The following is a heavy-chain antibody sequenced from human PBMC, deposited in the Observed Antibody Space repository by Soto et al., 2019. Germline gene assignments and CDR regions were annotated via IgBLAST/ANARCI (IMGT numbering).Heavy chain of an antibody. CDR1: GFTFSSYE. Sequence: EVQLVESGGGLVQPGGSLRLSCAASGFTFSSYEMKWVRPAPGKGLEWVSYISSSGSTIYYADSVKGRFTISRDNAKNSLYLQMNSLRAEDTAVYYCARDRGYSSGWYRGNYYYGMDVCVQGATVTVSS. D-gene: IGHD6-19*01. CDR3: ARDRGYSSGWYRGNYYYGMDV. CDR2: ISSSGSTI. J-gene: IGHJ6*02. V-gene: IGHV3-48*03.